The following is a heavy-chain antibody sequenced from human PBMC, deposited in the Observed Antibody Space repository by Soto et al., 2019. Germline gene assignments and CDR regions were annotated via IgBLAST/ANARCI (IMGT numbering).Heavy chain of an antibody. J-gene: IGHJ6*03. V-gene: IGHV4-59*01. CDR3: ARVGSASGVYYYYYMDV. CDR1: GGSISSYY. Sequence: SETLSLTCTVSGGSISSYYWSWIRQPPGKGLEWIGYIYYSGSTNYNPSLKSRVTISVDTSKNQFSLKLSSVTAADTAVYYCARVGSASGVYYYYYMDVWGKGTTVTVSS. CDR2: IYYSGST. D-gene: IGHD2-15*01.